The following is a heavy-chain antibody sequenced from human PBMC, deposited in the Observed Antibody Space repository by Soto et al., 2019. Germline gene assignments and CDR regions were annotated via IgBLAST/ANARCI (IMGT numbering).Heavy chain of an antibody. CDR1: GFTFSSYG. D-gene: IGHD2-15*01. V-gene: IGHV3-30*03. Sequence: QVQLVESGGGVVQPGRSLRLSCASSGFTFSSYGMHWVRQAPGKGLAWVAALSYDGSKKYFADSVKGRFSISRDNSENTVYLQMNSLRAEDTAVYYCARRGDCSGGNCYFFDYWGQGTLVTVSS. CDR3: ARRGDCSGGNCYFFDY. CDR2: LSYDGSKK. J-gene: IGHJ4*02.